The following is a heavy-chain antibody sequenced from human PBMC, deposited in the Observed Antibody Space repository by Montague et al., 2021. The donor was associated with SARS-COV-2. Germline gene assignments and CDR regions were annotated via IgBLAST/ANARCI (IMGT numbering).Heavy chain of an antibody. D-gene: IGHD1-20*01. CDR1: GGSLSGYY. CDR2: INHSGST. J-gene: IGHJ6*02. V-gene: IGHV4-34*01. Sequence: SETLSLTCAVYGGSLSGYYWSWIRQPPGKGLEWIGEINHSGSTNYNPSLKSRVTIPLDTSKNQFSLKLSSVTAAATAVYYCARGRRRYNWRDETSYYYGMDVWGQGTTVTVSS. CDR3: ARGRRRYNWRDETSYYYGMDV.